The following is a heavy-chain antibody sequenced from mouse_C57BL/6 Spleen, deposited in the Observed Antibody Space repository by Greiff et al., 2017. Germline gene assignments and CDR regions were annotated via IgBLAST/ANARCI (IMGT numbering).Heavy chain of an antibody. CDR3: ARDNPLFHRRFDY. CDR2: IDPSDSET. J-gene: IGHJ2*01. CDR1: GYTFTSYW. V-gene: IGHV1-52*01. Sequence: VQLQQPGAELVRPGSSVKLSCKASGYTFTSYWMHWVKQRPIQGLEWIGNIDPSDSETHYNQKFKDKATLTVDKSSSTAYMQLSSLTSEDSAVYYCARDNPLFHRRFDYWGQGTTLTVSS. D-gene: IGHD6-1*01.